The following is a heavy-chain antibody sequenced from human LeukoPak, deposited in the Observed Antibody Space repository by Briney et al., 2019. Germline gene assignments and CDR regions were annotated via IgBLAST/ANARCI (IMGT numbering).Heavy chain of an antibody. Sequence: SETLSLTCTVSGGSISSYYWSWIRQPPGKGLEWIGYIYYSGSTNYNPSLKSRVTISVDTSKNQFSLKLSSVTAADTAVYYCASHPRITMVRGVISYAFDIWGQGTMVTVSS. CDR1: GGSISSYY. V-gene: IGHV4-59*01. J-gene: IGHJ3*02. D-gene: IGHD3-10*01. CDR3: ASHPRITMVRGVISYAFDI. CDR2: IYYSGST.